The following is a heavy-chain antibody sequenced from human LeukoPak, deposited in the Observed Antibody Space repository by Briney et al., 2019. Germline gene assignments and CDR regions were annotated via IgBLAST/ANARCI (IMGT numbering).Heavy chain of an antibody. CDR2: FDTDNEET. J-gene: IGHJ4*02. CDR1: GYTLTDLF. D-gene: IGHD3-16*01. V-gene: IGHV1-24*01. CDR3: AKSVWGGLNAYYFDY. Sequence: APVKVSCKASGYTLTDLFMHWVREAPGQGREWMGGFDTDNEETIKAQKFQGRVTMTGDTSTGTGAMELSRLRSEDTAVYYCAKSVWGGLNAYYFDYWGQGTLVTVSS.